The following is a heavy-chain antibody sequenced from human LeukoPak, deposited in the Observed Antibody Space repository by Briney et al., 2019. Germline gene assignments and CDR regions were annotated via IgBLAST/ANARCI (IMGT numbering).Heavy chain of an antibody. CDR1: GYTFTGYY. D-gene: IGHD3-22*01. CDR3: ARGFPDYYDSSGYLDY. Sequence: ASVKVSCKASGYTFTGYYMHWVRQAPGQGLEWMGWINPNSGGTNYAQKFQGWVTMTRDTSISTAYMELSRLRSDDTAVYYCARGFPDYYDSSGYLDYWGQGTLVTVSS. V-gene: IGHV1-2*04. J-gene: IGHJ4*02. CDR2: INPNSGGT.